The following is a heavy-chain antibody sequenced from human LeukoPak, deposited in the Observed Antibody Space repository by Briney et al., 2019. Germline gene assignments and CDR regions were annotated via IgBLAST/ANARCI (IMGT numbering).Heavy chain of an antibody. D-gene: IGHD3-22*01. CDR1: GYTFTSYY. V-gene: IGHV1-46*01. Sequence: ASVKVSCKASGYTFTSYYMHWVRQAPGQGLEWMGIINPSGGSTSYAQKFQGRVTMTRDTSTSTVYMELSSLRSEDTAVYYCARPYDSSGYYPRDYYYYGMDVWGQGTTVTVSS. J-gene: IGHJ6*02. CDR3: ARPYDSSGYYPRDYYYYGMDV. CDR2: INPSGGST.